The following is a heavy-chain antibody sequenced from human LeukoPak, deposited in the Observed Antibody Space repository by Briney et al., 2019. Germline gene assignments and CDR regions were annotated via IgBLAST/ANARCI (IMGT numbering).Heavy chain of an antibody. CDR3: AREGGYCSSTSCHYNWFDP. Sequence: PSETLSLTCTVSGGSISSYYWSWIRQPAGKGLEWIGRIYTSGSTNYNPSLKSRVTMSVVTSKNQFSLKLSSVTAADTAVYYCAREGGYCSSTSCHYNWFDPWGQGTLVTVSS. CDR1: GGSISSYY. CDR2: IYTSGST. J-gene: IGHJ5*02. D-gene: IGHD2-2*01. V-gene: IGHV4-4*07.